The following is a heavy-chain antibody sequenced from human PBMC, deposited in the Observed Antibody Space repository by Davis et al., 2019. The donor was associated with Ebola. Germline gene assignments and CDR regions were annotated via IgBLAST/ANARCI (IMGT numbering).Heavy chain of an antibody. CDR2: ISGSGGST. CDR1: GFTFSSYA. Sequence: GESLKISCAASGFTFSSYAMSWVRQAPGKGLEWVSAISGSGGSTYYADSVKGRFTISRDNSKNTLYLQMNSLRAEDTAVYYCAREIEPYCSSTSCYTLALISYYYGMDVWGQGTTVTVSS. D-gene: IGHD2-2*02. V-gene: IGHV3-23*01. CDR3: AREIEPYCSSTSCYTLALISYYYGMDV. J-gene: IGHJ6*02.